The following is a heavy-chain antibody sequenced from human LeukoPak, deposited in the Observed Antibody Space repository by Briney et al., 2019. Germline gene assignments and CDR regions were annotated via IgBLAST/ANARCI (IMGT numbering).Heavy chain of an antibody. D-gene: IGHD3-10*01. CDR3: ARTSMVRGGSRLNWFDP. V-gene: IGHV4-4*02. J-gene: IGHJ5*02. CDR1: GGSISSSNW. Sequence: SETLSLTCAVSGGSISSSNWWSWVRQPPGKGLEWIGEIYHSGSTNYNPSLKSRVTISVDTSKNQFSLKLSSVTAADTAVYYCARTSMVRGGSRLNWFDPWGQGTLVTVSS. CDR2: IYHSGST.